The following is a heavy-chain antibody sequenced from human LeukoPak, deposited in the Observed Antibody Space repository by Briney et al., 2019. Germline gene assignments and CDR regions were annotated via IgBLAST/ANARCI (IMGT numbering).Heavy chain of an antibody. CDR1: GGTFSSYA. V-gene: IGHV1-69*01. CDR2: IIPIFGTA. D-gene: IGHD3-10*01. CDR3: ARTSYGSGSFENWFDP. Sequence: GSSVGVSCKASGGTFSSYAISWVRQAPGQGLEWMGGIIPIFGTANYAQKFQGRVTITADESTSTAYMELSSLRSEDTAVYYCARTSYGSGSFENWFDPWGQGTLVTVSS. J-gene: IGHJ5*02.